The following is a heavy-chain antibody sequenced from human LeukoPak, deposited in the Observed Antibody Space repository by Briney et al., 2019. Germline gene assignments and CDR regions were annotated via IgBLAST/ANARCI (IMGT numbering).Heavy chain of an antibody. Sequence: GASVKVSCKASGYTFTSYYMHWVRQAPGQGLEWMGIINPSGGSTSYAQKFQGRVTMTRDTSTNTAYMDLGSLRSDDTAVYYCARASSPHNWYFDLWGRGALVTVSS. D-gene: IGHD5-24*01. V-gene: IGHV1-46*01. CDR3: ARASSPHNWYFDL. CDR2: INPSGGST. CDR1: GYTFTSYY. J-gene: IGHJ2*01.